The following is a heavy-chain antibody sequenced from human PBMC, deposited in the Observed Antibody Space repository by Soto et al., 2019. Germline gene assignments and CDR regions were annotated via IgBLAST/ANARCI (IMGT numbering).Heavy chain of an antibody. V-gene: IGHV1-69*13. D-gene: IGHD2-15*01. CDR3: ARDQEQLLPSRWFDP. CDR2: IIPIFGTA. CDR1: GSTFSSYA. J-gene: IGHJ5*02. Sequence: SVKVSCKASGSTFSSYAISWVRQAPGQGLEWMGGIIPIFGTANYAQKFQGRVTITADESTSTAYMELSSLRSEDTAVYYCARDQEQLLPSRWFDPWGQGTLVTVSS.